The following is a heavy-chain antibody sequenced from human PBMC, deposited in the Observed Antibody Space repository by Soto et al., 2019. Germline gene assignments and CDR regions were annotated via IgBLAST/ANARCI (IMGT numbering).Heavy chain of an antibody. V-gene: IGHV4-31*03. CDR1: GGSVSSGGYY. D-gene: IGHD2-15*01. Sequence: SETLSLTCTVSGGSVSSGGYYWSWIRQPPGKDLEWIGHMHHSGRTHYNPSLKSRVAISVDTSKNQFSLYLNSVTAADTAVYYCARWVEVSLDYLDSWGQGTPVTVSS. J-gene: IGHJ4*02. CDR3: ARWVEVSLDYLDS. CDR2: MHHSGRT.